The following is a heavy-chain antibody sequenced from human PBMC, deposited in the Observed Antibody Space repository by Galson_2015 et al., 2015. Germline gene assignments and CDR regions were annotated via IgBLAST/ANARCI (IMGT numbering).Heavy chain of an antibody. CDR2: IIPIFGTA. CDR1: GGTFSNYA. Sequence: VKVSCKASGGTFSNYAISWVRQAPGQGLEWMGGIIPIFGTAHYAQKFQGRVTITADKSTSTAYMELSSLRSEDTAVYYCARQDNYDFWSGYFSGRFDPWGQGTLVIVSS. D-gene: IGHD3-3*01. V-gene: IGHV1-69*06. J-gene: IGHJ5*02. CDR3: ARQDNYDFWSGYFSGRFDP.